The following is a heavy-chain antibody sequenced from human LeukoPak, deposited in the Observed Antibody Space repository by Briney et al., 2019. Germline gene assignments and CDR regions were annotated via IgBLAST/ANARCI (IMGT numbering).Heavy chain of an antibody. V-gene: IGHV3-23*01. CDR1: GFTFSSYA. CDR3: AKDPGGFVVTPIRYFQH. J-gene: IGHJ1*01. D-gene: IGHD2-15*01. CDR2: ISGGGDTA. Sequence: GGSLRLSCAASGFTFSSYAMNWVRQTPGKGPEWVSAISGGGDTAYYADSVKGRFTISRDNSKNTLYLQMNSLRAEDTAVYYCAKDPGGFVVTPIRYFQHWGQGALVTVSS.